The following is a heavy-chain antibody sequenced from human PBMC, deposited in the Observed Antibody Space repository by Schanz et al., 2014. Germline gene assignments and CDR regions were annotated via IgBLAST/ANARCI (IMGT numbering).Heavy chain of an antibody. CDR2: ISSGGGST. D-gene: IGHD3-10*01. CDR3: AKGRFGELSAFDI. V-gene: IGHV3-23*01. J-gene: IGHJ3*02. CDR1: GFTFSSYA. Sequence: EVQLLASGGGLVQPGGSLRLSCAASGFTFSSYAMSWVRQAPGKGLEWVSSISSGGGSTYYADSVKGRFTIARDNSKNALYLQMNSLRAEDTAVYYCAKGRFGELSAFDIWGQGTMVTDSS.